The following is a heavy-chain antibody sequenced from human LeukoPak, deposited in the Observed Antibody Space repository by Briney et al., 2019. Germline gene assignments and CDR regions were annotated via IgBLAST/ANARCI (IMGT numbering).Heavy chain of an antibody. J-gene: IGHJ6*03. CDR1: GSSISSTSDC. Sequence: PSETLSLTCSVSGSSISSTSDCWSWIRQPPGKGLEWIGEINHSGSTNYNPSLKSRVTISVDTSKNQFSLKLSSVTAADTAVYYCARGFLARYLPYYMDVWGKGTTVTVSS. V-gene: IGHV4-39*07. CDR2: INHSGST. D-gene: IGHD3-3*01. CDR3: ARGFLARYLPYYMDV.